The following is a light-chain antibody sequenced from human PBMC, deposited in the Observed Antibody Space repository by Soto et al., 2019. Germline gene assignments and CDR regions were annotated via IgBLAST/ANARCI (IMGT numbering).Light chain of an antibody. V-gene: IGKV3-15*01. J-gene: IGKJ1*01. Sequence: EIVVTQSPATLSVSPGERATISCRASQSVSSNLAWYQQKPGQAPRLLIYGASTRATGIPARFSGSGSGTEFTLTISSLQSEDFEVYYCQQYNNWPRTFGQGTKV. CDR3: QQYNNWPRT. CDR2: GAS. CDR1: QSVSSN.